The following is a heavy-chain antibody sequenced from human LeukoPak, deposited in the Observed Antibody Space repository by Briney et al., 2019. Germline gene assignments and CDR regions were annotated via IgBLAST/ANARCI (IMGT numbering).Heavy chain of an antibody. Sequence: KSSETLSLTCTVSGGSISSGGFYWSWIRQPPGKGLEWIGYIYHSGSTYYNPSLKSRVTISVDRSKNQFSLKLSSVTAADTAVYYCARQYQLLSNAFDIWGQGTMVTVSS. CDR3: ARQYQLLSNAFDI. CDR2: IYHSGST. CDR1: GGSISSGGFY. V-gene: IGHV4-30-2*01. J-gene: IGHJ3*02. D-gene: IGHD2-2*01.